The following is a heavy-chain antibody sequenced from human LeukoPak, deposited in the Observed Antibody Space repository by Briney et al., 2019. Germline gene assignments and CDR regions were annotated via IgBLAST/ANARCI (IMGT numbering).Heavy chain of an antibody. CDR1: GFTFSIYT. Sequence: GGSLRLSCVASGFTFSIYTMSWVRQAPGKGLEWVSSITSSSSSIYSADSVKGRLTISRDNAKNSLYLEMNSLRDEDTAVYYCARDLAWGAYWGQGTLVTVSS. V-gene: IGHV3-21*01. CDR3: ARDLAWGAY. J-gene: IGHJ4*02. D-gene: IGHD4/OR15-4a*01. CDR2: ITSSSSSI.